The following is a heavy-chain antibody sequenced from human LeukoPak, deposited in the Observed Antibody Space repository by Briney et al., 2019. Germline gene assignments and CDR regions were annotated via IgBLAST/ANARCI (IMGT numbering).Heavy chain of an antibody. D-gene: IGHD4-17*01. V-gene: IGHV1-2*04. CDR1: GYTFTGYY. CDR2: INPNSGGT. J-gene: IGHJ4*02. Sequence: ASVKVSCKASGYTFTGYYMHWVRQAPGQGLEWMGWINPNSGGTNYAQKFQGWVTMTRDTSISTAYMELSRLRSDDTAVYYCASGLDYGEPTIGYWGQGTLVTVSS. CDR3: ASGLDYGEPTIGY.